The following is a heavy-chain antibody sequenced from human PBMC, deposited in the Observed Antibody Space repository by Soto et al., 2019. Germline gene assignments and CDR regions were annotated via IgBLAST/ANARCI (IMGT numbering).Heavy chain of an antibody. Sequence: QLQLQESGPGLVKPSETLSLTCTVSGGSISSSSYYWGWIRQPPGKGLEWIGSIYYSGSTYYNPSLTGRVTISVDTSTTLFALKLSSVTAADTAVYYCASPKIAFYNWFDPWGQGTLVTVSS. D-gene: IGHD3-3*02. J-gene: IGHJ5*02. CDR3: ASPKIAFYNWFDP. CDR1: GGSISSSSYY. CDR2: IYYSGST. V-gene: IGHV4-39*01.